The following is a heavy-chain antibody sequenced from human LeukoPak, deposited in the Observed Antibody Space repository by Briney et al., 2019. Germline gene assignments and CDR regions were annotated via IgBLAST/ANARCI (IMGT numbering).Heavy chain of an antibody. CDR3: ANPPYRSSWYYFDY. CDR1: GSSISSHHY. Sequence: SETLSLTCTVSGSSISSHHYWGWIRQPPGKGLEWIGTMYHSGSTYYNPSLKCRVTISVDTSKNQFSLKLSSVTAADTAVYYCANPPYRSSWYYFDYWGQGTLVTVSS. CDR2: MYHSGST. J-gene: IGHJ4*02. V-gene: IGHV4-38-2*02. D-gene: IGHD6-13*01.